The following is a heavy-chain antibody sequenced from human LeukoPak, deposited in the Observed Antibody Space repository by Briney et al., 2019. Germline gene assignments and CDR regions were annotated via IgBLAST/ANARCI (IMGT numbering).Heavy chain of an antibody. CDR2: IYHSGST. D-gene: IGHD3-10*01. CDR3: AREVQDMRRFGTFDY. Sequence: PSETLSLTCTVSGGSISSYYWSWIRQPPGKGLEWIGEIYHSGSTNYNPSLKSRVTISVDKSKNQFSLKLSSVTAADMAVYYCAREVQDMRRFGTFDYWGQGTLVTVSS. CDR1: GGSISSYY. J-gene: IGHJ4*02. V-gene: IGHV4-59*12.